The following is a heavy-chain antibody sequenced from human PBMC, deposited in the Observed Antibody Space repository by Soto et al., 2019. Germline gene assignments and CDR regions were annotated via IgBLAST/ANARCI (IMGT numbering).Heavy chain of an antibody. J-gene: IGHJ4*02. CDR2: IIPIFGTA. CDR1: GGSFNRHT. V-gene: IGHV1-69*01. D-gene: IGHD3-22*01. Sequence: QVQLVQSGAEVRKPGSSVRVSCKASGGSFNRHTISWVRQAPGQGLEWMGGIIPIFGTANHAQKFQGRVTIIADDSTRTVYMELSSLRSEDTAIYYCARGWGYDSTDYYYAYWGQGTLVIVSS. CDR3: ARGWGYDSTDYYYAY.